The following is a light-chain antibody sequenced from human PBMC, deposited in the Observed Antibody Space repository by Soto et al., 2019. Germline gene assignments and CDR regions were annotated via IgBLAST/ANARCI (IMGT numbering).Light chain of an antibody. J-gene: IGKJ4*01. CDR1: QSVSSN. V-gene: IGKV3-15*01. Sequence: EIVMTQAPAPPSFSPGERATLSFRGSQSVSSNLAWYQQKPGQAPRLLIYGASTRATGIPARFSGSGSGTEFTLTISSLQSEDFAVYYCQHYHNLPPGRLTFCGGINVDIK. CDR2: GAS. CDR3: QHYHNLPPGRLT.